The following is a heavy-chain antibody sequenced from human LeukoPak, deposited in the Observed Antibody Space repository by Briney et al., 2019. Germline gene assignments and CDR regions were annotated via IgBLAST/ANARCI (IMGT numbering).Heavy chain of an antibody. D-gene: IGHD3-9*01. V-gene: IGHV4-30-2*01. J-gene: IGHJ3*02. Sequence: SETLSLTCTVSGGSISSGGYYWSWIRQPPGKGLEWIGYIYHSGSTYYNPSLKSRATISVDTSKNQFSLKLSSVTAADTAVYYCARDRLTGYSGEAAFDIWGQGTMVTVSS. CDR2: IYHSGST. CDR1: GGSISSGGYY. CDR3: ARDRLTGYSGEAAFDI.